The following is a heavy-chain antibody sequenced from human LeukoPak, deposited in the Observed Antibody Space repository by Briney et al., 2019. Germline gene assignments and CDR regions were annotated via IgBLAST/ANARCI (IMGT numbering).Heavy chain of an antibody. CDR1: GFTFSNFA. V-gene: IGHV3-64*04. D-gene: IGHD3-10*01. J-gene: IGHJ3*02. CDR2: INRDGSHT. CDR3: ARVARYGSGSYYDDAFDI. Sequence: GGSLRLSCSASGFTFSNFAMHWVRQAPGKGLEYLSTINRDGSHTYYANSVKGRFTISRDNTKNSLYLQMNSLRAEDTAVYYCARVARYGSGSYYDDAFDIWGQGTMVTVSS.